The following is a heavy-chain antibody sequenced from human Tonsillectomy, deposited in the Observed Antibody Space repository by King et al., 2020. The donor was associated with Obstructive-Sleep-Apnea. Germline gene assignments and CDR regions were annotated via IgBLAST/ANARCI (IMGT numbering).Heavy chain of an antibody. CDR3: ARDPRIVVVPAASFDY. Sequence: VQLVESGGGLVQPGGSLRLSCAASGFTFSSYWMSWVRQAPGKGLEWVANIKQDGSEKYYVDSVQGRFTISRDNAKNSLYLQMNSLRAEDTAVYYCARDPRIVVVPAASFDYWGQGTLVTVSS. CDR1: GFTFSSYW. V-gene: IGHV3-7*01. J-gene: IGHJ4*02. D-gene: IGHD2-2*01. CDR2: IKQDGSEK.